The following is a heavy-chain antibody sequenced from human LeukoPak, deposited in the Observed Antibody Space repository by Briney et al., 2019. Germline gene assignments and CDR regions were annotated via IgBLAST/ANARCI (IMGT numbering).Heavy chain of an antibody. CDR2: ISSSGSTI. D-gene: IGHD2-8*02. V-gene: IGHV3-48*03. CDR3: ASELGRTSSGGVS. J-gene: IGHJ5*02. CDR1: GFTFSSYE. Sequence: GALRLSCAASGFTFSSYEMNWVRQAPGKGLEWVSYISSSGSTIYYADSVKGRFTISRDNAKNSLYLQMNSLRAEDTAVYYCASELGRTSSGGVSWGQGTLVTVSS.